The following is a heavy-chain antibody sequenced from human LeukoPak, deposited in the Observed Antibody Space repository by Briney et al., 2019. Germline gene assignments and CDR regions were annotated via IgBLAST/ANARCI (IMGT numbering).Heavy chain of an antibody. CDR1: GYSITSGYF. J-gene: IGHJ4*02. V-gene: IGHV4-38-2*02. Sequence: SETLSLTCTVSGYSITSGYFWGWVRQSPGKGLEWIATIHHSGSAYYNPSLTSRVTISVDTSNNQFSLKFSSVTAADTAVYYCVRDFDYWGQGALVTVSS. CDR3: VRDFDY. CDR2: IHHSGSA.